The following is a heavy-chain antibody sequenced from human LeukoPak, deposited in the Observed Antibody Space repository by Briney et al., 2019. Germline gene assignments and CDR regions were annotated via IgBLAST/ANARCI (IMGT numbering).Heavy chain of an antibody. D-gene: IGHD3-10*01. J-gene: IGHJ4*02. V-gene: IGHV3-48*01. CDR1: GFTFSSYD. CDR3: ARENYYGSGSYDH. CDR2: IDSSGSNI. Sequence: PGGSLRLSCAASGFTFSSYDMNWVRQAPGKGLEWLSYIDSSGSNIYHADSVKGRFTISRDNAKASLFLQVHSLRAEDTAMYYCARENYYGSGSYDHWGQGTLVTVS.